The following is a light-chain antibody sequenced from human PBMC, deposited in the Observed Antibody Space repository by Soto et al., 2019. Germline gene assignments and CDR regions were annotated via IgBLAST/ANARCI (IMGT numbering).Light chain of an antibody. CDR1: QTINNI. CDR3: HQCHSSPKT. CDR2: GAS. V-gene: IGKV1-39*01. Sequence: DIQMTQSPSSLFAPVGDRVTVTCRASQTINNILNWYHQKPGKAPKLLIYGASSLESGVPSRFSAGGSGTSFTVNMDSVQTEDFGIYYCHQCHSSPKTFGQATTV. J-gene: IGKJ1*01.